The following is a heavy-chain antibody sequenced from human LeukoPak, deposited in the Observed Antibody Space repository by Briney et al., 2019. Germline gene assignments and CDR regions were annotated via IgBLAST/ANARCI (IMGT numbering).Heavy chain of an antibody. Sequence: GGSLRLSCAAFGFSSNTYGMQWVRQAPGKGLEWVAMISYHGRNTYYADSVRGRFTISRDNSNNTLYLQIDSLRVEDTAIYYCAKDRYPTAVTSNGMDVWGQGTTVTVSS. CDR3: AKDRYPTAVTSNGMDV. J-gene: IGHJ6*02. CDR1: GFSSNTYG. D-gene: IGHD4-17*01. V-gene: IGHV3-30*18. CDR2: ISYHGRNT.